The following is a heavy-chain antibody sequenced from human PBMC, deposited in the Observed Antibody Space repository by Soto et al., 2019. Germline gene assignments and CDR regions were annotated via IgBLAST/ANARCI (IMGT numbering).Heavy chain of an antibody. CDR3: ARVAGTTTYFDY. V-gene: IGHV4-38-2*01. CDR2: IYHSGST. Sequence: LSLTCAVSGYSISSGYYWGWIRQPPGKGLEWIGSIYHSGSTYYNPSLKSRVTISVDTSKNQFSLKLSSVTAADTAVYYCARVAGTTTYFDYWGQGTLVTVSS. D-gene: IGHD1-1*01. CDR1: GYSISSGYY. J-gene: IGHJ4*02.